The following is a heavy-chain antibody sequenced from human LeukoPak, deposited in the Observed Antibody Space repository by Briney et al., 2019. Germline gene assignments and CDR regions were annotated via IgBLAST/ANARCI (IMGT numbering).Heavy chain of an antibody. Sequence: SVQVSCKASGGTFSSYAISWVRQAPGQGLEWMGGIISIFGTANYAQKFQGRVTITADESTSTAYMELSSLRSEDTAVYYCAGNDLGYCSGGSCYSDLDYWGQGTLVTVSS. CDR1: GGTFSSYA. CDR3: AGNDLGYCSGGSCYSDLDY. V-gene: IGHV1-69*13. CDR2: IISIFGTA. J-gene: IGHJ4*02. D-gene: IGHD2-15*01.